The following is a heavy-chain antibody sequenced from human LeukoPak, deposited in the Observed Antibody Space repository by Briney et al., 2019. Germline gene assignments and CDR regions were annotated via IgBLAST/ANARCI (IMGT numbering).Heavy chain of an antibody. CDR1: GYSFTSYA. CDR2: INPNSGGT. V-gene: IGHV1-2*02. J-gene: IGHJ4*02. D-gene: IGHD3-10*01. Sequence: ASVKVSCKASGYSFTSYAINWVRQAPGQGLEWMGGINPNSGGTNYPQKFQGRVTMTRDTSISTAYMELSRLRSDDTAVYYCARAIDYGSGSYLLDYWGQGTLVTVSS. CDR3: ARAIDYGSGSYLLDY.